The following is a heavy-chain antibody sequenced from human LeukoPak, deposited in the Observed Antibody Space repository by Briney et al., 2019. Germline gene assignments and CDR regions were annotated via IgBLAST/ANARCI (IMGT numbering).Heavy chain of an antibody. Sequence: GGSLRLSCAASGFTFSIYSMNWVRQARGKGLECVSSISSSSSYIYYTDSVKGRFTISRDHAKNSLYLQMNSRKAEDTAVYYCARDLPLDYWGQGTMVSVS. J-gene: IGHJ4*02. CDR3: ARDLPLDY. CDR1: GFTFSIYS. V-gene: IGHV3-21*01. CDR2: ISSSSSYI.